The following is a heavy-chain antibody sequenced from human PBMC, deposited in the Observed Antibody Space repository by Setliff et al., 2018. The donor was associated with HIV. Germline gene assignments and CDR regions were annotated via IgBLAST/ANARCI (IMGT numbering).Heavy chain of an antibody. CDR2: INPKSGVT. D-gene: IGHD2-15*01. J-gene: IGHJ4*02. V-gene: IGHV1-2*06. Sequence: GASVKVSCKASGYTFTDYYMHWVRQAPGQGLEWVGRINPKSGVTSYAQNFRARVTMTRDTSSTTAYMELSTLRSDDTALYYCARDLIRITPHGDLPFWGQGTLVTVSS. CDR3: ARDLIRITPHGDLPF. CDR1: GYTFTDYY.